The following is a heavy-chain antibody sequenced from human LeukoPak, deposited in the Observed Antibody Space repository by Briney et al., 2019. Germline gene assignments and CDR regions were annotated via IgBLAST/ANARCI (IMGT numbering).Heavy chain of an antibody. CDR3: ARGGIAYSSSSFDY. CDR1: GYTFTGYY. CDR2: SNPNNGGT. D-gene: IGHD6-6*01. Sequence: ASVKVSCKASGYTFTGYYMHWVRQAPRQGLEWMGWSNPNNGGTIHAQKFQGRVTMTRDTSIGTAYMELSGLRSDDTAVYYCARGGIAYSSSSFDYWGQGTLVTVSS. V-gene: IGHV1-2*02. J-gene: IGHJ4*02.